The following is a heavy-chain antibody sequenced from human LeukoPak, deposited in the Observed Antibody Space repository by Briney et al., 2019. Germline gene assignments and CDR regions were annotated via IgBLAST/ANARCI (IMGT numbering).Heavy chain of an antibody. V-gene: IGHV4-34*01. CDR3: ASRKRRSGPFDY. D-gene: IGHD3-3*01. CDR1: GGSFSGYY. CDR2: INHSGST. J-gene: IGHJ4*02. Sequence: PSETLSLTCAVYGGSFSGYYWSWIRQPPGKGLVWIGEINHSGSTNYNPSLTSRVTISVDTSKNQFSLKLSSVTASDTAVYYCASRKRRSGPFDYWGQGTLVTVSS.